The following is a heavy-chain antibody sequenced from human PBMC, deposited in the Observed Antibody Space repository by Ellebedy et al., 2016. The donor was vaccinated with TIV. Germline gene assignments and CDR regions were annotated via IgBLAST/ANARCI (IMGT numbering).Heavy chain of an antibody. CDR1: GYTFTSYG. Sequence: ASVKVSXKASGYTFTSYGISWVRQAPGQGLEWMGWISAYNGNTNYAQKLQGRVTMTTDTSTSTAYMELRSLRSDDTAVYYCARGRGPWGYYYYGMDVWGQGTTVTVSS. D-gene: IGHD7-27*01. V-gene: IGHV1-18*01. J-gene: IGHJ6*02. CDR3: ARGRGPWGYYYYGMDV. CDR2: ISAYNGNT.